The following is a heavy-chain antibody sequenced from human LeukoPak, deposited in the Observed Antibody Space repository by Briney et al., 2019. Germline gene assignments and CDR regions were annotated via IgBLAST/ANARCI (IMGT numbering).Heavy chain of an antibody. J-gene: IGHJ3*02. Sequence: SETLSLTCTVSGGSISSYYWSWIRQPPGKGLEWIGYIYYSGSTNYNPSLKSRVTISVDTSKNQFSLKLSSVTAADTAVYYCARPDCTNGVCYPVGAFDTWGQGTMVTVSS. CDR2: IYYSGST. D-gene: IGHD2-8*01. V-gene: IGHV4-59*08. CDR3: ARPDCTNGVCYPVGAFDT. CDR1: GGSISSYY.